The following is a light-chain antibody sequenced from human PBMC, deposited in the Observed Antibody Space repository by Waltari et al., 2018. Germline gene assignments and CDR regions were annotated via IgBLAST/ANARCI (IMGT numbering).Light chain of an antibody. V-gene: IGLV2-14*03. CDR3: SSYTNTFVV. CDR2: EVN. CDR1: RSAIGGYNL. J-gene: IGLJ2*01. Sequence: QSALAQPASVSGSPGQSIAIPCTGTRSAIGGYNLFSWYQQYPDKAPKLLIYEVNNRPPGVSTRFSGSKSGNSASLTISEIQAEDEADYYCSSYTNTFVVFGGGTKLTVL.